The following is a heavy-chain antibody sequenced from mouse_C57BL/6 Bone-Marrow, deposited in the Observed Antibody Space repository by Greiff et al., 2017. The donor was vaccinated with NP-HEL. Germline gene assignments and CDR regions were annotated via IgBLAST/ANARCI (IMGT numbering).Heavy chain of an antibody. CDR3: ARAYLGYFDY. V-gene: IGHV5-12*01. CDR1: GFTFSDYY. D-gene: IGHD2-10*01. Sequence: DVKLVESGGGLVQPGGSLKLSCAASGFTFSDYYMYWVRQTPEKRLEWVAYISNGGGSTYYPDTVKGRFTISRDNAKNTLYLQMSRLKSEDTAMYYCARAYLGYFDYWGQGTTLTVSS. CDR2: ISNGGGST. J-gene: IGHJ2*01.